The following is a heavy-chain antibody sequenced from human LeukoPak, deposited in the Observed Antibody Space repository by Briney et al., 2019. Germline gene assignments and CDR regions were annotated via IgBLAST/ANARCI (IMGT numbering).Heavy chain of an antibody. D-gene: IGHD4-17*01. CDR2: IYYSGRT. J-gene: IGHJ5*02. CDR3: ARVRDGDYGYIGFDP. CDR1: GGSISSGGYY. Sequence: PSQTLYLTCTVSGGSISSGGYYWSWIRQHPGKGLEWIGYIYYSGRTYYNPSLKSRVTLSVDTSKNQFSLKLSSVTAADTAVYHCARVRDGDYGYIGFDPWGQGTLVTVSS. V-gene: IGHV4-31*03.